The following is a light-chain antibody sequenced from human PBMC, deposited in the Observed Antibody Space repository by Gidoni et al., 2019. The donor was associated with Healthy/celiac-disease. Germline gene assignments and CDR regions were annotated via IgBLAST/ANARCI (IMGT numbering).Light chain of an antibody. CDR3: QQYNNWPLT. CDR2: GAS. CDR1: QSVSSN. V-gene: IGKV3-15*01. J-gene: IGKJ4*01. Sequence: EIVMTQSPATLSVSPGERATLSCRASQSVSSNLAWYQQKPGQAPRLLIYGASTRATGIPARFSGSASGTEFTLTISSLQSEYFAVYYCQQYNNWPLTFGGGTKVEIK.